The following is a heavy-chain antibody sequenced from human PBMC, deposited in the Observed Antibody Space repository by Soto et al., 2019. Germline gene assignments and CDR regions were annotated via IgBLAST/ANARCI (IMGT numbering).Heavy chain of an antibody. J-gene: IGHJ4*02. CDR1: GDSVSINSAA. Sequence: PSQTLSLTCAISGDSVSINSAAWNWIRQSPSRGLEWLGRTYCRYRWYNDYEVSVTSRITITPDTYKNQFSLQLKSMTPEDTAVYYCERDPQEFHSAFDYWGQGTLVTVSS. V-gene: IGHV6-1*01. D-gene: IGHD3-10*01. CDR3: ERDPQEFHSAFDY. CDR2: TYCRYRWYN.